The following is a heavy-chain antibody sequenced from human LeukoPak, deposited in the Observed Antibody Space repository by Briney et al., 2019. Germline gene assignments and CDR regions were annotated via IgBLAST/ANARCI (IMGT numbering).Heavy chain of an antibody. V-gene: IGHV1-18*01. D-gene: IGHD2-2*01. CDR1: GYTFTSSV. CDR2: ISPYNDNT. J-gene: IGHJ5*02. Sequence: GASVKVSCKASGYTFTSSVISWVRQAPGQGLGWMGWISPYNDNTNYAQKLQGRVTMTTDTSTSTAYMELRSLRSDDTAVYYCARALGYQLLSWWFDPWGQGTLVTVSS. CDR3: ARALGYQLLSWWFDP.